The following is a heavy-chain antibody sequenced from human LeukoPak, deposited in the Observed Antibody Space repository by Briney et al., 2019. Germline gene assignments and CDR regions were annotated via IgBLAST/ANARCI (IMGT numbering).Heavy chain of an antibody. CDR3: AKDLPQYYDFWSGYYGGFDY. V-gene: IGHV3-43*02. J-gene: IGHJ4*02. CDR2: ISGNGNNI. D-gene: IGHD3-3*01. CDR1: GFTFEDYA. Sequence: PGGSLRLSCAASGFTFEDYAMHWVRQGPGKGLEWVSLISGNGNNIYYADSVKGRFTISRDNSKNSLYLQMNGLRTEDTALYYCAKDLPQYYDFWSGYYGGFDYWGQGTLVTVSS.